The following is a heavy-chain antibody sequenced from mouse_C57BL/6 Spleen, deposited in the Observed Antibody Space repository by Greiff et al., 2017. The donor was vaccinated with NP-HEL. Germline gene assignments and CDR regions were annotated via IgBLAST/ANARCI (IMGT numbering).Heavy chain of an antibody. Sequence: EVQLQQSGPELVKPGASVKIPCKASGYTFTDYNMDWVKQSHGKSLEWIGDINPNNGGTIYNQKFKGKATLTVDKSSSTAYMELRSLTSEDTAVYYWAKGLRQVAYWGQGTLVTVSA. CDR1: GYTFTDYN. CDR3: AKGLRQVAY. CDR2: INPNNGGT. J-gene: IGHJ3*01. V-gene: IGHV1-18*01. D-gene: IGHD2-4*01.